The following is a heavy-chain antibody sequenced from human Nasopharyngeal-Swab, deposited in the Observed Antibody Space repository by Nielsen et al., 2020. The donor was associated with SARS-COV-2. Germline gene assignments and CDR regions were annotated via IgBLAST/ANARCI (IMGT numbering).Heavy chain of an antibody. CDR3: ARGLGARYLTMVRGVKRSPLDP. D-gene: IGHD3-10*01. V-gene: IGHV4-4*02. CDR2: IYHSGST. CDR1: GGSISSSNW. Sequence: SDPLSLTCAVSGGSISSSNWCRCVRQPPGPGLEWIGEIYHSGSTNYNPSLKSRVTISVDKSKNQFSLKLSSVTAADTAVYYCARGLGARYLTMVRGVKRSPLDPWGQGTLVTVSS. J-gene: IGHJ5*02.